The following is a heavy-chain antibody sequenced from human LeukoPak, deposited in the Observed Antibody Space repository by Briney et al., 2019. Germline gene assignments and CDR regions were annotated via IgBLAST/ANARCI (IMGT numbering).Heavy chain of an antibody. J-gene: IGHJ4*02. CDR1: GGTFSSYA. V-gene: IGHV1-2*04. Sequence: ASVKVSCKASGGTFSSYAIRWVRQAPGQGLEWMGWINPNSGGTNYAQKFQGWVTMTRDTSISTAYMELSRLRSDDTAVYYYARTIPGNPREFDYWGQGTLVTVSS. D-gene: IGHD3-3*01. CDR3: ARTIPGNPREFDY. CDR2: INPNSGGT.